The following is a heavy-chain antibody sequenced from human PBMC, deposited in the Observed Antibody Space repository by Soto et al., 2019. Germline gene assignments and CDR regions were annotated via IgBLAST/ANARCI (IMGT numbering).Heavy chain of an antibody. CDR1: GFTFSSYS. D-gene: IGHD6-19*01. CDR3: AKTTSSGWYVSNWFDP. Sequence: GGSLRLSCAASGFTFSSYSMNWVRQAPGKGLEWVSSISSSSSYIYYADSVKGRFTISRDNSKNTLYLQMNSLRAEDTAVYYCAKTTSSGWYVSNWFDPWGQGTLVTVSS. CDR2: ISSSSSYI. V-gene: IGHV3-21*01. J-gene: IGHJ5*02.